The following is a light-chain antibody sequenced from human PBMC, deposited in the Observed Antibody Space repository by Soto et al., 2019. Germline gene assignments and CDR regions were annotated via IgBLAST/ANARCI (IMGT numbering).Light chain of an antibody. CDR2: GAS. J-gene: IGKJ1*01. CDR3: QHYGSSPPWT. CDR1: QSVTSSY. V-gene: IGKV3-20*01. Sequence: EIVLTQSPGTLSLSPGERATLSCRASQSVTSSYLAWYQQKPGQAPRLLIFGASTRATGIPDRFSGSGSGTDFTLTISRLEPEDFDVYSCQHYGSSPPWTFGQGTKVEIK.